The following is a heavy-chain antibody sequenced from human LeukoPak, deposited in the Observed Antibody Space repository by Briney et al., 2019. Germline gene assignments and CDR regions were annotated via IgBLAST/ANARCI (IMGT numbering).Heavy chain of an antibody. CDR1: GGSFSGYY. CDR3: ARVSFFRWAATRPSYYYYYMDV. D-gene: IGHD2-15*01. CDR2: INHSGST. Sequence: SETLSLTCAVYGGSFSGYYWSWIRQPPGKGLEWIGEINHSGSTNYNPSLKSRVTISVDTSKNQFSLKLSSVTAADTAVYYCARVSFFRWAATRPSYYYYYMDVWGKGTTVTISS. V-gene: IGHV4-34*01. J-gene: IGHJ6*03.